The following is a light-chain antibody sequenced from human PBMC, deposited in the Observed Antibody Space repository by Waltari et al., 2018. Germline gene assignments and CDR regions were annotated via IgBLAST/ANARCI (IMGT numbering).Light chain of an antibody. CDR3: AAWDDSLSGVL. CDR2: RNN. J-gene: IGLJ2*01. CDR1: SSNIGRNY. Sequence: QSVLTQPPSASGTPGQRVTIPCSGSSSNIGRNYVYWYQQLPGPAPKLLIYRNNQRPSGVPDRFSGSKSGTSASLAISGLRSEDEADYYCAAWDDSLSGVLFGGGTKLTV. V-gene: IGLV1-47*01.